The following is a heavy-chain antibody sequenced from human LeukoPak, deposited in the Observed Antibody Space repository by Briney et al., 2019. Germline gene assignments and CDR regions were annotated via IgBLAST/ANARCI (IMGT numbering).Heavy chain of an antibody. CDR1: GFSFSVYE. V-gene: IGHV3-30*04. CDR3: ARDPGVTPTPRFDY. Sequence: GGSLRLSCAASGFSFSVYEMHWVRQAPGKGLEWVAAISADGSDTYYADSVKGRFTISRDNSKNTLYLQMSSLRTEDTAVYFCARDPGVTPTPRFDYWGQGALVTVSS. D-gene: IGHD4-23*01. J-gene: IGHJ4*02. CDR2: ISADGSDT.